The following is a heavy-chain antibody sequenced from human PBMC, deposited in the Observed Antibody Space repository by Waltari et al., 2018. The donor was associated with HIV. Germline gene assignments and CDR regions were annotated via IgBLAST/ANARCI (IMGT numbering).Heavy chain of an antibody. Sequence: QEQLVQSGAEVKKPGASVKVSCKASGYSFNDYYIHWIRQAPGQGLESVGWVNPKNGVAHYAQKCEGRVTISSDTSSRTVYMDFRRLTSDDTAVFYCVRGGTHPWGQGTLITVSS. J-gene: IGHJ5*02. V-gene: IGHV1-2*02. D-gene: IGHD1-1*01. CDR2: VNPKNGVA. CDR3: VRGGTHP. CDR1: GYSFNDYY.